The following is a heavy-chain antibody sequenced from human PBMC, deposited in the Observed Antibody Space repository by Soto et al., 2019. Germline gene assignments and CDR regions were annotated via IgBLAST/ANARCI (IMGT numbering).Heavy chain of an antibody. CDR2: ISGSGGST. D-gene: IGHD3-16*02. CDR1: GFTFSSYA. Sequence: GGSLRLSCAASGFTFSSYAMSWVRQAPGKGLEWVSAISGSGGSTYYADSVKGRFTISRDNSKNTLYLQMNSLRAEDTAVYYCAKDIYDYIWGSYRYSDAFDIWGQGTMVTVSS. J-gene: IGHJ3*02. V-gene: IGHV3-23*01. CDR3: AKDIYDYIWGSYRYSDAFDI.